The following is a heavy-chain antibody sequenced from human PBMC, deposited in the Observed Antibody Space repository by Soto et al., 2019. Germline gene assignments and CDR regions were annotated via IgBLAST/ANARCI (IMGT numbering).Heavy chain of an antibody. CDR1: GYTXINYG. V-gene: IGHV1-18*01. CDR3: ARDEVPAANWLDP. CDR2: ISGYNGNT. J-gene: IGHJ5*02. Sequence: SXKVSCKASGYTXINYGITWVRQAPGQGLEWMGWISGYNGNTNYAQKFQVRVTMTTDTSTSTAYMELRSLNSDDTAVYYCARDEVPAANWLDPWGQGSLVTVSS. D-gene: IGHD2-2*01.